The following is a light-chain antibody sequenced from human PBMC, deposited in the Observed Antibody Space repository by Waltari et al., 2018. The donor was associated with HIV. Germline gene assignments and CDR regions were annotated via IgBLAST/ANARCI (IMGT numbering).Light chain of an antibody. V-gene: IGLV1-44*01. CDR3: AAWDDSLDGYV. CDR2: RSN. Sequence: QSALTQPPSASGTPGPRATLPCSGSSSNIERNTVNWYQQFPGTAPKGVIYRSNQRPSGVPDRFSGARSGTSASLAISGLQSEDEAHYYCAAWDDSLDGYVFGPGTEVTVL. CDR1: SSNIERNT. J-gene: IGLJ1*01.